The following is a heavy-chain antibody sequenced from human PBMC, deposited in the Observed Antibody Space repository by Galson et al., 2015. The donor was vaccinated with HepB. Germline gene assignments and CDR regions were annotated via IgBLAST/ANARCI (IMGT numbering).Heavy chain of an antibody. J-gene: IGHJ6*03. CDR1: GFTLSDYY. V-gene: IGHV3-11*06. CDR3: ARDESEGFYSNYGGEYYYMDV. D-gene: IGHD4-11*01. CDR2: ISSSSSYT. Sequence: SLRLSCAASGFTLSDYYMSWIRQAPGKGLEWVSYISSSSSYTNYADSVKGRFTISRDNAKNSLYLQMNSLRAEDTAVYYCARDESEGFYSNYGGEYYYMDVWGKGTTVTVSS.